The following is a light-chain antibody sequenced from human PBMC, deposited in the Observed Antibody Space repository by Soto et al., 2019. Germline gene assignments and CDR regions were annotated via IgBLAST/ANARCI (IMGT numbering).Light chain of an antibody. CDR2: AAS. Sequence: AIRMTQSPSSFSASTGDRVTITCRASQGISSYLAWYQQKPGKAPKLLIYAASTLQSGVPSRFSGSGSGTDFTLTISCLPSEDFATYYCHQYYSYPRTFGQGTKVEIK. CDR3: HQYYSYPRT. J-gene: IGKJ1*01. CDR1: QGISSY. V-gene: IGKV1-8*01.